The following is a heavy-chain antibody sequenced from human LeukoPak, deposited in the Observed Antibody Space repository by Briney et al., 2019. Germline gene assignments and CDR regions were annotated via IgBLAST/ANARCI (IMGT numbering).Heavy chain of an antibody. CDR2: ISGSGGST. Sequence: GGSLRLSCAASGFTFSSYGMSWVRQAPGKGLEWVSAISGSGGSTTYADSVKGRFTISRDNAKNSLYLQMNSLRAEDTAVYYCARHRGYIVVVPAANTPGIAAAGTFDYWGQGTLVTVSS. CDR3: ARHRGYIVVVPAANTPGIAAAGTFDY. V-gene: IGHV3-23*01. D-gene: IGHD2-2*01. J-gene: IGHJ4*02. CDR1: GFTFSSYG.